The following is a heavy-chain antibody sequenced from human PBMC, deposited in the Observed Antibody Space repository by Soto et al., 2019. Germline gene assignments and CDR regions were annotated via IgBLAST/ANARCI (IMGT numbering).Heavy chain of an antibody. CDR2: IYSGGST. D-gene: IGHD3-22*01. Sequence: PGGSLRLSCAASGFTVSSNYMSWVRQAPGEGLEWVSVIYSGGSTYYADSVKGRFTISRDNSKNTLYLQMNSLRAEDTAVYYCAREDYDSTGSFDYWCQGTLVTGSS. V-gene: IGHV3-66*01. CDR1: GFTVSSNY. J-gene: IGHJ4*02. CDR3: AREDYDSTGSFDY.